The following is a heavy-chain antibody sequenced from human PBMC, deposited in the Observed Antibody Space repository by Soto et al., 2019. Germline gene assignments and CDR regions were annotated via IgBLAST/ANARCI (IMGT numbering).Heavy chain of an antibody. CDR2: IYSGGVT. J-gene: IGHJ6*02. Sequence: SLRLSCAASGFTVKNYQMNWVRQAPGKGLEWVSVIYSGGVTYYPDSVKGRFTTIRDTSKNTVYLQMNSLRADDTAMYYCARDPSTTGYYGLDVWGQGXTVTVYS. CDR3: ARDPSTTGYYGLDV. CDR1: GFTVKNYQ. V-gene: IGHV3-53*01.